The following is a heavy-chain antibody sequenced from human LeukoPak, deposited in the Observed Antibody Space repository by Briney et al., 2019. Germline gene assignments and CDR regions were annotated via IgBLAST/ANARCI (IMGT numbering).Heavy chain of an antibody. D-gene: IGHD3-9*01. V-gene: IGHV3-23*01. CDR2: ISGSGGST. J-gene: IGHJ4*02. CDR3: AKVYDILTGGDY. CDR1: GFTFSSYA. Sequence: GGSLRLPCVASGFTFSSYAMSWVRQAPGKGLEWVSAISGSGGSTYYADSVKGRFTISRDNSKNTLYLQMNSLRAEDTAVYYCAKVYDILTGGDYWGQGTLVTVSS.